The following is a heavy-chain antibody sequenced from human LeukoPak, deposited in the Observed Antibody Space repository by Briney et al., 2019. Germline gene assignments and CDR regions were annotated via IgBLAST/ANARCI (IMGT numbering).Heavy chain of an antibody. CDR1: GFTFSSYG. J-gene: IGHJ1*01. Sequence: PGGSLRLSCAASGFTFSSYGMHWVRQAPGKGLEWVAFIRYDGSNKYYADSVKGRFTISRDNSKNTLYLQMNSLRAEDTAVYYCAKDRHRYYDSSGAFQHWGQGTLVTVSS. CDR3: AKDRHRYYDSSGAFQH. V-gene: IGHV3-30*02. CDR2: IRYDGSNK. D-gene: IGHD3-22*01.